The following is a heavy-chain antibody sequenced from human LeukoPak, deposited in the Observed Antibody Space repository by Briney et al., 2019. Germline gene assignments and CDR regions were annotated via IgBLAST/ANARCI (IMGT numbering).Heavy chain of an antibody. V-gene: IGHV3-33*06. CDR1: GFTFSSYG. J-gene: IGHJ4*02. Sequence: PGGSLRLSCAASGFTFSSYGMHWVRQAPGKGLEWVAVIWYDGSNKYYADSVKGRFTISRDNSKNTLYLQMNGLRAEDTAVYYCAKDSSTSWYSGEVYYFDYWGQGTLVTVSS. CDR3: AKDSSTSWYSGEVYYFDY. CDR2: IWYDGSNK. D-gene: IGHD6-13*01.